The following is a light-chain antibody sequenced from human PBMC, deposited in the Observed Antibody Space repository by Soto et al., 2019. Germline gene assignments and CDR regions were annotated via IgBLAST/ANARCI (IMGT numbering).Light chain of an antibody. CDR2: EVT. CDR3: SSFTTSTVVV. V-gene: IGLV2-14*01. Sequence: QSALTHPASVSGSPGQSITISCTGTNSDIGVYNYVSWYQQHPGKAPILLIYEVTHRPSGISSRFSGSKSGNTASLTISGLQTDDEASYFCSSFTTSTVVVFGGGTKLTVL. CDR1: NSDIGVYNY. J-gene: IGLJ2*01.